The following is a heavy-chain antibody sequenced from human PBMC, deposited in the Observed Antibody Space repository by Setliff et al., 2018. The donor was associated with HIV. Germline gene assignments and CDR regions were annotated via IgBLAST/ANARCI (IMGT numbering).Heavy chain of an antibody. V-gene: IGHV3-30*04. D-gene: IGHD2-2*01. CDR3: ARLGVVPADMDLFFAEYFHH. CDR1: GFTFSSYA. J-gene: IGHJ1*01. CDR2: ISNDGSNK. Sequence: LRLSCAASGFTFSSYAMDWVRQAPGKGLEWVAVISNDGSNKYYADSVEGRFTISRGNSKNTLYLQMNSLRTEDTAVYYCARLGVVPADMDLFFAEYFHHWGQGTLVTVSS.